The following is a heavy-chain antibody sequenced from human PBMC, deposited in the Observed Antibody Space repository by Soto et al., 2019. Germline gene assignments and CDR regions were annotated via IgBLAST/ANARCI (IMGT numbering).Heavy chain of an antibody. D-gene: IGHD3-10*01. V-gene: IGHV1-69*01. CDR2: FIPIFGTA. CDR3: ARDGGDYYGSGSYYFEGYYYGRYV. Sequence: QVQLVQSGAEVKKPGSSVKVSCKASGGTFSRYAISWVRQAPGPGLEWMGGFIPIFGTANYAQKFQGRVTITEDDSTSTSSIELRSLRFEDTALYYCARDGGDYYGSGSYYFEGYYYGRYVWGQGTTVTVSS. J-gene: IGHJ6*02. CDR1: GGTFSRYA.